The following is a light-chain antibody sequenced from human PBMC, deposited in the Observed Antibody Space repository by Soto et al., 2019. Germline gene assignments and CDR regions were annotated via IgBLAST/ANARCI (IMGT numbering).Light chain of an antibody. CDR1: SSDIDAYNY. CDR2: DVS. J-gene: IGLJ1*01. V-gene: IGLV2-14*01. Sequence: QSVLTQPASVSGSPGQSITISCTGTSSDIDAYNYVSWYQQHPGKAPKLMIYDVSNRPSGISNRFSGSKSGNTASLTISGLQAEDEADYYCGSYTTSRTLVFGPGTKVTVL. CDR3: GSYTTSRTLV.